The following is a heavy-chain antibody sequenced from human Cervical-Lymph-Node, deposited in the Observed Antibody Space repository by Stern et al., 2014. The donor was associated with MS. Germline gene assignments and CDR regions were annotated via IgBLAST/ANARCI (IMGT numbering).Heavy chain of an antibody. D-gene: IGHD6-19*01. Sequence: EVQLVESGGGLVKPGGSLRLSCAASGFTFSSYSMNWVRQAPGKGLEWVSSISSSSYIYYADSVKGRFTISRDNAKNSLYLQMNSLRAEDTAVYYCARDDIAVAGTDYWGQGTLVTVSS. CDR3: ARDDIAVAGTDY. V-gene: IGHV3-21*01. CDR2: ISSSSYI. J-gene: IGHJ4*02. CDR1: GFTFSSYS.